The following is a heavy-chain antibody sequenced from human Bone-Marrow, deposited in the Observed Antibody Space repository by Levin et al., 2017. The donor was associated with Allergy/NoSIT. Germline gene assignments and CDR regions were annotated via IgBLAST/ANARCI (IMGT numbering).Heavy chain of an antibody. D-gene: IGHD6-13*01. CDR3: AKDERQLDGDAFDV. CDR2: ISYDGSTE. J-gene: IGHJ3*01. CDR1: GFTFSTYGFTFSSYG. Sequence: GGSLRLSCAASGFTFSTYGFTFSSYGMHWIRQGPDKGLEWVAVISYDGSTEYYADSVKGRFTISRDNSNNTLYLQMNSLRAEDTAVYYCAKDERQLDGDAFDVWGQGTMVIVSS. V-gene: IGHV3-30*18.